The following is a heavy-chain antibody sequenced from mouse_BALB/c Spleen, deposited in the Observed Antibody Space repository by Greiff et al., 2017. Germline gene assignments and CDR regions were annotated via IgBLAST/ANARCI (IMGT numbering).Heavy chain of an antibody. V-gene: IGHV1-69*01. CDR1: GYTFTDYW. D-gene: IGHD2-1*01. Sequence: QVQLQQSGAELVMPGASVKMSCKASGYTFTDYWMHWVKQRPGQGLEWIGAIDTSDSYTSYNQKFKGKATLTVDESSSTAYMQLSSLTSEDSAVYYCASFYGNYPFAYWGQGTLVTVSA. CDR2: IDTSDSYT. J-gene: IGHJ3*01. CDR3: ASFYGNYPFAY.